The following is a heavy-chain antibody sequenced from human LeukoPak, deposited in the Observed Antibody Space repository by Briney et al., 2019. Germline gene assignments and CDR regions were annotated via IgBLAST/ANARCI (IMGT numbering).Heavy chain of an antibody. Sequence: PSETLSLTCTVSGGSISSSSYYWGWIRQPPGKGLEWIGYIYYSGSTNYNPSLKSRVTISVDTSKNQFSLKLSSVTAADTAVYYCARLPGYSSGQEQLPDAFDIWGQGTMVTVSS. CDR2: IYYSGST. CDR1: GGSISSSSYY. CDR3: ARLPGYSSGQEQLPDAFDI. J-gene: IGHJ3*02. V-gene: IGHV4-61*05. D-gene: IGHD6-19*01.